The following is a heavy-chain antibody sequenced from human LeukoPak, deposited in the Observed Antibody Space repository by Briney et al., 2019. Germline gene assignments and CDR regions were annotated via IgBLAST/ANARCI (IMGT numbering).Heavy chain of an antibody. CDR1: GYTFTSYD. J-gene: IGHJ5*02. V-gene: IGHV1-2*02. CDR2: INPNSGGT. CDR3: ARGLYSSSWFDDPYNWFDP. D-gene: IGHD6-13*01. Sequence: ASVKVSCKASGYTFTSYDINWVRQAPGQGLEWMGWINPNSGGTNYAQKFQGRVTMTRDTSISTAYMELSRLRSDDTAVYYCARGLYSSSWFDDPYNWFDPWGQGTLVTVSS.